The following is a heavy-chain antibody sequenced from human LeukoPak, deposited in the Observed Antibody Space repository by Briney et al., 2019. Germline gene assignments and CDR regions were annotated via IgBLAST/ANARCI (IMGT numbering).Heavy chain of an antibody. CDR3: ARDLATIAHYYYYMDV. CDR1: GFTVSSNY. D-gene: IGHD5-12*01. Sequence: GGSLRLSCAASGFTVSSNYMSWVRQAPGKGLEWVSVIYSGGSTYYADSVKGRFTISRDNSKNTLYLQMNSLRAEDTAVYYCARDLATIAHYYYYMDVWGKGTTGTVSS. CDR2: IYSGGST. J-gene: IGHJ6*03. V-gene: IGHV3-66*02.